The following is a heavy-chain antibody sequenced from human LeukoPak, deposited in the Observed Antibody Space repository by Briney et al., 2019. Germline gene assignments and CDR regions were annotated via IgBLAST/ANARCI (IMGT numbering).Heavy chain of an antibody. D-gene: IGHD3-3*01. CDR3: ARVVFGVAGGDY. J-gene: IGHJ4*02. CDR1: GFTFDDHA. Sequence: PGGSLRLSCEASGFTFDDHAMHWVRQAPGKGLEWVSLISGDGGSTYYADSVKGRFSISRDNSKNSQYLQMNSLRVEDTALYYCARVVFGVAGGDYWGQGTLVSVSS. CDR2: ISGDGGST. V-gene: IGHV3-43*02.